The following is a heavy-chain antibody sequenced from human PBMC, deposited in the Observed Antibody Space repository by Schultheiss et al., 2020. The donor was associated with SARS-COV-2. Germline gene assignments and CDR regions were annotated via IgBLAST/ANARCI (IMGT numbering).Heavy chain of an antibody. J-gene: IGHJ4*02. CDR2: IIPIFGTA. Sequence: SVKVSCKASGGTFSSYAISWVRQAPGQGLEWMGWIIPIFGTANYAQKFQGRVTITADESTSTAYMELSSLRSEDTAVYYCVRSSSDYDSSGYPQGLWGQGTLVTVSS. V-gene: IGHV1-69*13. CDR3: VRSSSDYDSSGYPQGL. D-gene: IGHD3-22*01. CDR1: GGTFSSYA.